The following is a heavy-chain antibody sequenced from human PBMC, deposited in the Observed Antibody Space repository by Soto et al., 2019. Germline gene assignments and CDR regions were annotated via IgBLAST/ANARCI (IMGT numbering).Heavy chain of an antibody. V-gene: IGHV4-59*02. CDR1: GVSVRDYH. CDR2: IHYNGRT. D-gene: IGHD3-22*01. Sequence: QVQLHETGPRLAKPLETLSHTWSVSGVSVRDYHWTWIRLTPKKQLQWIGFIHYNGRTHSSPSLTRRVNISLDMSKNRVSPILKSGNIADSAIYFCGRAHFDSRGYSNAPDCWGQGNKVTVSS. CDR3: GRAHFDSRGYSNAPDC. J-gene: IGHJ4*02.